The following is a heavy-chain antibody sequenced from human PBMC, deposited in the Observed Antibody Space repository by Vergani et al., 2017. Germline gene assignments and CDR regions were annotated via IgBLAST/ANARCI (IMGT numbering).Heavy chain of an antibody. CDR2: INPNSGGT. J-gene: IGHJ5*02. Sequence: QVQLVQSGAEVKKPGASVKVSCKASGYTFTGYYMHWVRQAPGQGLEWMGWINPNSGGTNYAQKFQGWVTMTRDTSISTAYMELSRLRSEDTAVYYCARDGRHIAARNWFDPWGQGTLVTVSS. CDR3: ARDGRHIAARNWFDP. V-gene: IGHV1-2*04. CDR1: GYTFTGYY. D-gene: IGHD6-6*01.